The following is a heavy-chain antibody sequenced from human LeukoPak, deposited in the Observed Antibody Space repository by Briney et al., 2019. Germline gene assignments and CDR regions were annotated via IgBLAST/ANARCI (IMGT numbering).Heavy chain of an antibody. V-gene: IGHV3-30*02. CDR1: GFTFSSYR. Sequence: GGTLRLSCAASGFTFSSYRMHWVRQAPGKGLEWVGFIRYDGSNKYYADSVNGRFTISRDNSNNTLYLQTNSLRAEDTAVYYCAKTHYYPQSLQGGEPYYFDYWGQGTLAIVSS. D-gene: IGHD3-22*01. CDR3: AKTHYYPQSLQGGEPYYFDY. J-gene: IGHJ4*02. CDR2: IRYDGSNK.